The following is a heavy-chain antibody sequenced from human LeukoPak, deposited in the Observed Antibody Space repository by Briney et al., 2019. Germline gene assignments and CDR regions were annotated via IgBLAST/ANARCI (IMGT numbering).Heavy chain of an antibody. CDR1: GFTVSSNY. Sequence: GGSLRLSCAASGFTVSSNYMSWVRQAPGKGLEWVSVIYSGGSTYYADSVKGRFTISRDNSKNTLYLQMNSLRADDTAVYYCARAGQWLGQYYYDYWGQGTLVTVSS. CDR2: IYSGGST. D-gene: IGHD6-19*01. V-gene: IGHV3-53*01. J-gene: IGHJ4*02. CDR3: ARAGQWLGQYYYDY.